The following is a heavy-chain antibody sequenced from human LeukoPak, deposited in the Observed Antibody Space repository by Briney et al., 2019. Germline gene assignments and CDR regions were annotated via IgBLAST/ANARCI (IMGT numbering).Heavy chain of an antibody. V-gene: IGHV4-59*01. Sequence: SGTLSLTCAVSGGSISSYYWSWIRQPPGKGLEWIGYIYYSGSTNYNPSLKSRVTISVDTSKNQFSLKLSSVTAADTAVYYCARAEYYYDSSGYSWFDPWGQGTLVTVSS. CDR2: IYYSGST. CDR1: GGSISSYY. J-gene: IGHJ5*02. CDR3: ARAEYYYDSSGYSWFDP. D-gene: IGHD3-22*01.